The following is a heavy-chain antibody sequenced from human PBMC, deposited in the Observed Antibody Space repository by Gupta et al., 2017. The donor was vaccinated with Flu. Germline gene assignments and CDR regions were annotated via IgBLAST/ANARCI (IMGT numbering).Heavy chain of an antibody. J-gene: IGHJ6*03. CDR2: IKSKTHGETT. D-gene: IGHD1-26*01. CDR3: STDDIVGAIPYYYYIDV. V-gene: IGHV3-15*01. Sequence: RQTPGKGLEWVGRIKSKTHGETTDYTAPVKGRFIISRDESTNTLSLQMNSLKTEDTAVYYCSTDDIVGAIPYYYYIDVWGKGTTVTVSS.